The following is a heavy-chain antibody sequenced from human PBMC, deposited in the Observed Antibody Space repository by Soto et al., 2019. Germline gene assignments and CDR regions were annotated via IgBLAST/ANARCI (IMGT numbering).Heavy chain of an antibody. V-gene: IGHV3-7*03. J-gene: IGHJ4*02. D-gene: IGHD6-19*01. CDR3: TRGAAVAGIDY. CDR1: GFTLSTYW. CDR2: LKPDGSEK. Sequence: EVQLVQSGGGLVQPGGSLRLSCAAAGFTLSTYWMSWVRQAPGKGLGWVANLKPDGSEKYYGDSVKGRFTISRDDAENSLYLQMNSLRVEDTAMYYCTRGAAVAGIDYWGQGTLVTVSS.